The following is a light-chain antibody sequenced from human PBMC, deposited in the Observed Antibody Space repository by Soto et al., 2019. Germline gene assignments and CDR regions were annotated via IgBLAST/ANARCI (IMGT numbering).Light chain of an antibody. CDR1: QSVSSY. V-gene: IGKV3-20*01. J-gene: IGKJ1*01. CDR2: GAS. Sequence: MVMRHAPATLSVSDGERATLSCRASQSVSSYLAWYQQKPGQAPRLLIYGASNRATGIPDRFSGSGSGTDFTLTISRLEPEDFAVYYCQQYGRSGTFGQGSNV. CDR3: QQYGRSGT.